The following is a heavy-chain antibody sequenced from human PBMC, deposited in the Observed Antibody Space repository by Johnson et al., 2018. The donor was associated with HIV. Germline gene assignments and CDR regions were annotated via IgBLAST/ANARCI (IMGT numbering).Heavy chain of an antibody. D-gene: IGHD2-2*01. CDR3: ARNGLIPAAKGVAFDI. CDR1: GFTVSSNY. Sequence: QVQLVESGGGLIQPGGSLRLSCAASGFTVSSNYMSWVRQAPGKGLEWVAVISYDGSNKYYADSVKGRFTISRDNSKNTLYLQMNSLRAEDTAVYYCARNGLIPAAKGVAFDIWGQGTTVTVSS. J-gene: IGHJ3*02. V-gene: IGHV3-30-3*01. CDR2: ISYDGSNK.